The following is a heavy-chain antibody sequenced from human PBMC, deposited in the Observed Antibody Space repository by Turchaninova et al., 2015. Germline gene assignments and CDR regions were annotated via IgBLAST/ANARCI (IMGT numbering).Heavy chain of an antibody. J-gene: IGHJ5*02. CDR3: ARGGIAARTRNWFDP. CDR2: INYSGST. D-gene: IGHD6-6*01. V-gene: IGHV4-34*01. CDR1: GGSCSGSYRGGSLPPPGGGAFSGAY. Sequence: QVQLQQWGPGLLKPSEPLSPTCAVYGGSCSGSYRGGSLPPPGGGAFSGAYGSWIRPPPGKGLEWIGEINYSGSTNYNPSRKSRVTISVDTSKNQFSLKLSSVTAADTAVYYCARGGIAARTRNWFDPWGQGTLVTVSS.